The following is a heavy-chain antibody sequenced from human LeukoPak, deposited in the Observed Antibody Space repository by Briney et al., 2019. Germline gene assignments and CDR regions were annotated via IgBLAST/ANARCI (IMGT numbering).Heavy chain of an antibody. CDR2: INHSGST. CDR1: GGSFSGYH. D-gene: IGHD1-1*01. Sequence: SETLSLTCAVYGGSFSGYHWSWIRQPPEKGLEWIGEINHSGSTNYNPSLKSRVTISVDTSKNQFSLKLSSVTAADTAVYYCARGHQVRGPKSSRPFDYWGQGTLVTVSS. J-gene: IGHJ4*02. V-gene: IGHV4-34*01. CDR3: ARGHQVRGPKSSRPFDY.